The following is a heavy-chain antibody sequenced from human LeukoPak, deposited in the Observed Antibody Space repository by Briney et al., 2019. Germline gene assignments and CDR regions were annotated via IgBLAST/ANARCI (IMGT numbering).Heavy chain of an antibody. CDR3: ARDFWSAAAGYMTYYYYYGMDV. D-gene: IGHD6-13*01. CDR1: GFTFSSYA. CDR2: ISYDGSNK. Sequence: PGGSLRLSCAASGFTFSSYAMHWVRQAPGKGLEWVAVISYDGSNKYYADSVKGRFTISRDNSKNTLYLQMNSLRAEDTAVYYCARDFWSAAAGYMTYYYYYGMDVWGQGTTVTVSS. V-gene: IGHV3-30-3*01. J-gene: IGHJ6*02.